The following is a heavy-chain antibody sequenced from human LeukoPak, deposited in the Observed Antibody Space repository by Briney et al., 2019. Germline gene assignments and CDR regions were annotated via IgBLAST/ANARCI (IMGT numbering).Heavy chain of an antibody. J-gene: IGHJ4*02. CDR3: ARVQRSSGWHF. CDR2: IGPSGASI. D-gene: IGHD6-19*01. V-gene: IGHV3-48*03. CDR1: GFTFSNYE. Sequence: PGGSLRLSCAVSGFTFSNYEMNWVRQAPGKGLEWVSFIGPSGASISYADSVRGRFTTSRDNAKNSVYLQMNSLRVEDTAVYYCARVQRSSGWHFGGQGTLVTVSS.